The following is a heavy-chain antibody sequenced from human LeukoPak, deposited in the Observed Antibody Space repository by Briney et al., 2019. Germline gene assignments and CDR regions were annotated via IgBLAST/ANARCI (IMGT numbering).Heavy chain of an antibody. J-gene: IGHJ4*02. Sequence: PGRSLRLSCAASGFTFSSYGMHWVRQAPGKGLEWVAVISYDGSNKYYADSVKGRFTISRDNSKNTLYLQMNSLRAEDTAVYYCARDNGKTGSYFSRRDPGGVDYWGQGTLVTVSS. V-gene: IGHV3-30*03. CDR1: GFTFSSYG. CDR3: ARDNGKTGSYFSRRDPGGVDY. CDR2: ISYDGSNK. D-gene: IGHD3-10*01.